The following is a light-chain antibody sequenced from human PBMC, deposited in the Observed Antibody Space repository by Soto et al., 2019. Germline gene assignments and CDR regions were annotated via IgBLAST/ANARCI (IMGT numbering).Light chain of an antibody. CDR2: DAS. Sequence: EIVLTQSPATLSLSPGERATLSCRASQSVSSYLAWYQQKPGQAPRLLIYDASNRPTAIPARFSGSGSGTAVTLTISRLEPEDFAVYYCQQYGSSRWTFGQGTKVDI. CDR1: QSVSSY. V-gene: IGKV3-20*01. J-gene: IGKJ1*01. CDR3: QQYGSSRWT.